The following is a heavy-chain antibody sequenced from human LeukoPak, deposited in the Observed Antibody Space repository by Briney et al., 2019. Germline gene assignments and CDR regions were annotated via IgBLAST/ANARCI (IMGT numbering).Heavy chain of an antibody. V-gene: IGHV1-3*01. CDR3: ARDGSSGYSSSWTPDY. Sequence: ASVKVSCKASGYTFTGYAMHWVRQAPGQRLEWMGWINAGNGNTKYSQKFQGRVTITRDTSASTAYMELSSLRSEDTAVYYCARDGSSGYSSSWTPDYWGQGTLVTVSS. J-gene: IGHJ4*02. CDR1: GYTFTGYA. D-gene: IGHD6-13*01. CDR2: INAGNGNT.